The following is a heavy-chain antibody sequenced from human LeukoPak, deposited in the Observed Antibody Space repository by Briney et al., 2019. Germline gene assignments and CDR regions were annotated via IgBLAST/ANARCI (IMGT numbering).Heavy chain of an antibody. D-gene: IGHD2-2*01. CDR1: GGSFSGYY. V-gene: IGHV4-34*01. Sequence: SETLSLTCAVYGGSFSGYYWSWIRQPPGKGLEWIGEINHSGSTNYNPSLKSRVTISVDTSKSQFSLKLSSVTAADTAVYYCARGYCSSTSCYVLWSNWFDPWGQGTLVTVSS. J-gene: IGHJ5*02. CDR2: INHSGST. CDR3: ARGYCSSTSCYVLWSNWFDP.